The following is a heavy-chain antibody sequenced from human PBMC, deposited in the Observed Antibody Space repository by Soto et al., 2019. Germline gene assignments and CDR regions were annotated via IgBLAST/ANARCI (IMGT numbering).Heavy chain of an antibody. Sequence: GGSLRLSCAASGFTFDDYAMHWVRQAPGKGLEWVSGISWNSGSIGHADSVKGRFTISRDNAKNSLYLQMNSLRAEDTALYYCAKDIIAARWLGADYYYGMDVWGQGTTVTVSS. CDR3: AKDIIAARWLGADYYYGMDV. CDR1: GFTFDDYA. V-gene: IGHV3-9*01. D-gene: IGHD6-6*01. J-gene: IGHJ6*02. CDR2: ISWNSGSI.